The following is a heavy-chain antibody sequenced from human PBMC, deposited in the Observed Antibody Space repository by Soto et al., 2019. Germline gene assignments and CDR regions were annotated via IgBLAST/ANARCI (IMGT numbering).Heavy chain of an antibody. J-gene: IGHJ6*02. CDR1: GFTFSSYG. D-gene: IGHD1-7*01. CDR2: ISYDGSNK. Sequence: QVQLVESGGGVVQPGRSLRLSCAASGFTFSSYGMHWVRQAPGKGLEWVAVISYDGSNKYFADSVKGRFTISRDNSENNLYLQMNNLRTEDTAAYYCAKEAGTTWSYYYGMDVWGQGTTVTVSS. V-gene: IGHV3-30*18. CDR3: AKEAGTTWSYYYGMDV.